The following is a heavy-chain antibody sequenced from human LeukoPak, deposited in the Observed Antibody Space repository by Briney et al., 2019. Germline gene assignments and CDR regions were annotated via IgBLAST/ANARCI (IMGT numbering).Heavy chain of an antibody. CDR3: ARRLGDSSGLVWNWFDP. CDR1: GGSMSTYY. V-gene: IGHV4-59*12. J-gene: IGHJ5*02. CDR2: IYYSGST. Sequence: PSETLSLTCTVSGGSMSTYYWSWIRQPPGKGLEWIGYIYYSGSTNYNPSLKSRVIISVDTSKNQFSLKLSSVTAADTAVYYCARRLGDSSGLVWNWFDPWGQGTLVTVSS. D-gene: IGHD3-22*01.